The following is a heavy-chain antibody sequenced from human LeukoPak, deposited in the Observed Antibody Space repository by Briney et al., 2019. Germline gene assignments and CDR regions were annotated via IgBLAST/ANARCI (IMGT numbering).Heavy chain of an antibody. Sequence: GGSLRLSCAASGFTVSSNYMSWVRQAPGKGLEWVSVIYSGGSTYYADSVKGRFTISRDNSKNTLYLQMNSLRADDTAVYYCARGLSGSYPALDIWGQGTMVTVSS. CDR1: GFTVSSNY. CDR3: ARGLSGSYPALDI. CDR2: IYSGGST. J-gene: IGHJ3*02. V-gene: IGHV3-53*01. D-gene: IGHD1-26*01.